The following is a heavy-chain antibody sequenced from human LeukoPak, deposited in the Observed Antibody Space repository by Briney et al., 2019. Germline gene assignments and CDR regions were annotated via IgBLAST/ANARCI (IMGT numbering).Heavy chain of an antibody. J-gene: IGHJ6*02. CDR2: IYYSGST. Sequence: SETLSLTCTVSGGSISSSSYYWGWIRQPPGKGLEWIGSIYYSGSTYYNPSLKSRVTISVDTSKNQFSLKLSSVTAADTAVYYCARDRSKTAMAPKRYYYYGMDVWGQGTTVTVSS. V-gene: IGHV4-39*07. D-gene: IGHD5-18*01. CDR3: ARDRSKTAMAPKRYYYYGMDV. CDR1: GGSISSSSYY.